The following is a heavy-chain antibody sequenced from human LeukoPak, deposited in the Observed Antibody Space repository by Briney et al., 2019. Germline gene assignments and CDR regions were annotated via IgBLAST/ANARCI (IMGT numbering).Heavy chain of an antibody. CDR1: GGSISSSDYF. J-gene: IGHJ5*02. V-gene: IGHV4-39*07. Sequence: SETLSLTCTVSGGSISSSDYFWGWIRQPPGKGLEWIASIYYSGTTHYNPSLKSRVTISVDTSKNQFSLKLSSVTAADTAVYYCARLGDDTGREDWFDPWGQGTLVTVSS. D-gene: IGHD3-10*01. CDR3: ARLGDDTGREDWFDP. CDR2: IYYSGTT.